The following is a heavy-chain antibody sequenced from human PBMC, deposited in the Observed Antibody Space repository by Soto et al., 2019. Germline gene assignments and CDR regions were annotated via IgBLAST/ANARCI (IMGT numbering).Heavy chain of an antibody. CDR3: ARRDGIVATIGYFDY. CDR1: GGSFSGYY. Sequence: PSETLSLTCAVYGGSFSGYYWSWIRQPPGKGLEWIGEINHSGSTNYNPPLKSRVTISVDTSKNQFSLKLSSVTAADTAVYYCARRDGIVATIGYFDYWGQGTLVTVSS. J-gene: IGHJ4*02. V-gene: IGHV4-34*01. D-gene: IGHD5-12*01. CDR2: INHSGST.